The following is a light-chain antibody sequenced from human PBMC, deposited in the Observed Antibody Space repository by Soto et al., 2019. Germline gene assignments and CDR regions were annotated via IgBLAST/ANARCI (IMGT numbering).Light chain of an antibody. CDR3: QQYNSYRT. Sequence: DIPMTQSPSTLSASVGDRVTITCRASQSISSWVAWYQQKPGKAPKLLIYDASSLESGVPSRFSGSGSGTEFTLTISSLQPDDFATYYCQQYNSYRTFGQGTKVEIK. CDR2: DAS. V-gene: IGKV1-5*01. CDR1: QSISSW. J-gene: IGKJ1*01.